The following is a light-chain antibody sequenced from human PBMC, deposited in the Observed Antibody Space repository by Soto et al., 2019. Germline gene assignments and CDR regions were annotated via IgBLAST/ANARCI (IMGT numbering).Light chain of an antibody. Sequence: QSALTQPASVSGSPGQSITISCTGTSSDVGGYNYVSWYQQHPGKVPKLMIYEVSKRPSGVSNRFSGSKSGNTASLTISGLQAEDEANYYCSSYTGTSTRVVFGGGTKVTVL. J-gene: IGLJ2*01. CDR1: SSDVGGYNY. CDR3: SSYTGTSTRVV. V-gene: IGLV2-14*01. CDR2: EVS.